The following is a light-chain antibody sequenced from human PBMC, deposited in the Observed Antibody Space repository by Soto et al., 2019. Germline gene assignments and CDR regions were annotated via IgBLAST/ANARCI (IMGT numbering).Light chain of an antibody. CDR3: GTWDVSLSAGV. CDR2: DNN. V-gene: IGLV1-51*01. CDR1: SSNLGNNY. J-gene: IGLJ3*02. Sequence: QSVFTKPHSGSAAPGQKVTISCSGSSSNLGNNYVSWYQQLPGTAPKLLIYDNNKRPSGIPDRCSGSKSGTSATLGITGLQTGYEADYYCGTWDVSLSAGVFGGGTKLTVL.